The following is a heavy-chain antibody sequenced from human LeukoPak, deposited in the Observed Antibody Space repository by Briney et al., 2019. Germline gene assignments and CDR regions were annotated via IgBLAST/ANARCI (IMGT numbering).Heavy chain of an antibody. CDR2: IYAVGAT. CDR3: AGDDGDYPAGSFHY. D-gene: IGHD4-17*01. J-gene: IGHJ4*02. Sequence: GGSLRLSCAASGFTVSRNYMHWVRQAPGKGLEWLSVIYAVGATYSAASVQDRFTISRDNYNTTVFLQLSSLRVEDTAFYFCAGDDGDYPAGSFHYWGQGTLVTVSS. CDR1: GFTVSRNY. V-gene: IGHV3-53*01.